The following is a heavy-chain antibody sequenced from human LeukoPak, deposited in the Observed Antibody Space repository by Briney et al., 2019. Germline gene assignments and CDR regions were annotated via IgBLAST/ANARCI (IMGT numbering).Heavy chain of an antibody. CDR3: AREAYSSGYLHVFWFDP. J-gene: IGHJ5*02. V-gene: IGHV1-46*01. D-gene: IGHD3-22*01. CDR1: GYTFTSYY. CDR2: INPSGGST. Sequence: ASVKVSCKASGYTFTSYYMHWVRQAPGQGLEWMGIINPSGGSTSYAQKFQGRVTMTRDTSTSTVYMELSSLRSEDTAVYYCAREAYSSGYLHVFWFDPWGQGTLVTVSS.